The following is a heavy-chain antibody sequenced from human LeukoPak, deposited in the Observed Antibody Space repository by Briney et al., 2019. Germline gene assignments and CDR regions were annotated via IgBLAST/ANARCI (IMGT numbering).Heavy chain of an antibody. CDR2: IYSGGST. CDR1: GFAVSSNY. Sequence: GGSLRLSCAASGFAVSSNYMSWVRQAPGKGLEWVSVIYSGGSTYYADSVKGRFTISRDNSKNTLYLQMNSLRAEDTAVYYCARVLRDYGDYIPPGAFDIWGQGTMVTVSS. J-gene: IGHJ3*02. V-gene: IGHV3-66*01. CDR3: ARVLRDYGDYIPPGAFDI. D-gene: IGHD4-17*01.